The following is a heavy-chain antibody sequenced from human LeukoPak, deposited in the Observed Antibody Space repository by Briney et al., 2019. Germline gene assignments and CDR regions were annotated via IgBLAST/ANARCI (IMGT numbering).Heavy chain of an antibody. CDR3: ARGDSTGWYYYFDH. CDR1: GFTFSSYA. Sequence: GGSLRLSCAASGFTFSSYAMHWVRQAPGKGLEWVAVISYDGSNKYYADSVKGRFTISRDNSKNTLYLQMNSLRAEDTAVYYCARGDSTGWYYYFDHWGQGTLVTVSS. D-gene: IGHD6-19*01. CDR2: ISYDGSNK. J-gene: IGHJ4*02. V-gene: IGHV3-30-3*01.